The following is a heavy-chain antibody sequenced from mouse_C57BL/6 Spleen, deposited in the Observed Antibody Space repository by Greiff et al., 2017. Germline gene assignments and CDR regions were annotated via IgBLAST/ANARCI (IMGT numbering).Heavy chain of an antibody. D-gene: IGHD2-4*01. J-gene: IGHJ4*01. V-gene: IGHV1-81*01. CDR3: ARKVGPYDYEGEMDY. CDR1: GYTFTSYG. Sequence: QVQLQQSGAELARPGASVKLSCKASGYTFTSYGISWVKQRTGQGLEWIGEIYPRSGNTYYNEKFKGKATLTADKSSSTAYMELRSLTSEDSAVYFCARKVGPYDYEGEMDYWGQGTSVTVSS. CDR2: IYPRSGNT.